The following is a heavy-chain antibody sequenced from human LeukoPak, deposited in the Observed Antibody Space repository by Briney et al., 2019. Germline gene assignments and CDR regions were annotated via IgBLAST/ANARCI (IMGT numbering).Heavy chain of an antibody. CDR1: GGSISSPTSF. V-gene: IGHV4-39*01. Sequence: PSETLSLTCSVSGGSISSPTSFWGWIRQPPGKGLEWIASIYYGGGGSTYYNPSLESRVTISGDTSKNQFSLKVSSVTAADTAVYYCASTRPSASRNFWGQGTLVTVSS. CDR2: IYYGGGGST. D-gene: IGHD1-14*01. CDR3: ASTRPSASRNF. J-gene: IGHJ4*02.